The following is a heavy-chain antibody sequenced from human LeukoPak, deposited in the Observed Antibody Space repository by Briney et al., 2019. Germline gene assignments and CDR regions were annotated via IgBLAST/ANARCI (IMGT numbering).Heavy chain of an antibody. CDR2: IPGIGGSP. Sequence: GGCLRLSCAASGFTFNSYAMSWVRPAPGKGLEWVSAIPGIGGSPYYADSVKGRFTISRDNSEDTLYLQMNSLSAEDTAVYYCAKGGRFTSGWRGAFDYWGQGTLVTVSS. J-gene: IGHJ4*02. CDR1: GFTFNSYA. D-gene: IGHD6-19*01. CDR3: AKGGRFTSGWRGAFDY. V-gene: IGHV3-23*01.